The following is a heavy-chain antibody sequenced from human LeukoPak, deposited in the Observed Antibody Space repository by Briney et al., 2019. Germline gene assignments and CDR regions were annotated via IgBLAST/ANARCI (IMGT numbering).Heavy chain of an antibody. V-gene: IGHV3-74*01. CDR3: ASSSSSWYEIDY. J-gene: IGHJ4*02. D-gene: IGHD6-13*01. CDR1: GFTFSSYW. CDR2: INSDGSST. Sequence: GGSLRLSCAASGFTFSSYWMHWVRQAPGKGLVCVSRINSDGSSTSYADSVKGRFTISRDNAKNTLYLQMNSLRAEDTAVYYCASSSSSWYEIDYWGQGTLVTVSS.